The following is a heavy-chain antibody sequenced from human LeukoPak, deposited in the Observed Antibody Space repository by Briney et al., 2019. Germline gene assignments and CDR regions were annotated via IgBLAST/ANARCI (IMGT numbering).Heavy chain of an antibody. Sequence: SVKVSCKASGGTFSSFAIDWVRRAPGQGLEWMGGIIPIFGTANYAQKFQGRVTITADESTSTAYMELSSLRSEDTAVYYCARGRDSGSYHWGQGTLVTVSS. V-gene: IGHV1-69*13. D-gene: IGHD1-26*01. CDR2: IIPIFGTA. CDR3: ARGRDSGSYH. J-gene: IGHJ5*02. CDR1: GGTFSSFA.